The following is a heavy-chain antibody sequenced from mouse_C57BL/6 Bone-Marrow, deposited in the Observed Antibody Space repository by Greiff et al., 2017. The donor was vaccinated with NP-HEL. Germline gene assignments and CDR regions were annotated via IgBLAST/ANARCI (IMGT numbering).Heavy chain of an antibody. CDR1: GYSFTSYY. J-gene: IGHJ2*01. Sequence: QVHVKQSGPELVKPGASVKISCKASGYSFTSYYIHWVKQRPGQGLEWIGWIYPGSGNTKYNEKFKGKATLTADTSSSTAYMQLSSLTSEDSAVYYCAKGNWVFDYWGQGTTLTVSS. CDR2: IYPGSGNT. D-gene: IGHD4-1*01. CDR3: AKGNWVFDY. V-gene: IGHV1-66*01.